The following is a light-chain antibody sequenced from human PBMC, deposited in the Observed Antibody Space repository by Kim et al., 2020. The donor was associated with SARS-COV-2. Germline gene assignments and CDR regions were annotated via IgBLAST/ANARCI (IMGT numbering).Light chain of an antibody. CDR1: HNNVGNQG. CDR2: RNN. J-gene: IGLJ3*02. Sequence: ATPNGPXKHNNVGNQGATCXQQXQGHPPKLLSYRNNNRPSGISERLSASRSGNTASLTITGLQPEXXADYYCSAWDSSLSAWVFGGGTQLTVL. V-gene: IGLV10-54*01. CDR3: SAWDSSLSAWV.